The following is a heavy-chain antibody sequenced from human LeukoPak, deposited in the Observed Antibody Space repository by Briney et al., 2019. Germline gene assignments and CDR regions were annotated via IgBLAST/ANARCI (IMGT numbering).Heavy chain of an antibody. Sequence: ASVKVSCKASGGTFSNYVINWVRQAPGQGLEWMGGIIPIFATADYAQKFQGGVTITADESTSTAYMELSSLTSEDTAVYYCAVGVRGSGSYQIWGHAFDIWGQGTMVTVSS. CDR3: AVGVRGSGSYQIWGHAFDI. V-gene: IGHV1-69*13. CDR1: GGTFSNYV. D-gene: IGHD3-10*01. J-gene: IGHJ3*02. CDR2: IIPIFATA.